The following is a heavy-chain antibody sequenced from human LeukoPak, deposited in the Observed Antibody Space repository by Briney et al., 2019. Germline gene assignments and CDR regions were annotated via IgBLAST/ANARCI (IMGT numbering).Heavy chain of an antibody. Sequence: SVKVSCKAPGGTFSSYAISWVRQAPGQGLEWMGGIIPIFGTANYAQKFQGRVTITADESTSTAYMELSSLRSEDTAVYYCARRGGYSYGNAFDIWGQGTMVTVSS. J-gene: IGHJ3*02. CDR3: ARRGGYSYGNAFDI. V-gene: IGHV1-69*13. CDR2: IIPIFGTA. D-gene: IGHD5-18*01. CDR1: GGTFSSYA.